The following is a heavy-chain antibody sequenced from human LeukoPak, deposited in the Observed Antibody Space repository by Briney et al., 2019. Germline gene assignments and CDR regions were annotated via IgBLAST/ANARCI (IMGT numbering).Heavy chain of an antibody. CDR3: ALGIAAAGTHFDY. J-gene: IGHJ4*02. CDR2: INTNTGNP. CDR1: GYTFTSYA. D-gene: IGHD6-13*01. Sequence: ASVKVSCKASGYTFTSYAMGWVRQAPGHGLEWMGWINTNTGNPTYAQGFTGRFVFSLDTSVSTAYLQISSLKAEDTAVYYCALGIAAAGTHFDYWGQGTLVTVSS. V-gene: IGHV7-4-1*02.